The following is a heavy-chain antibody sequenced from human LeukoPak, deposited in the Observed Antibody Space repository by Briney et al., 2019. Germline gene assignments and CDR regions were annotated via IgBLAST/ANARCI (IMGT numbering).Heavy chain of an antibody. CDR2: IYPGDSDT. CDR3: ARRTTTMVRGAFFDY. J-gene: IGHJ4*02. CDR1: EDSFTNYW. D-gene: IGHD3-10*01. Sequence: GESLKISCKGSEDSFTNYWIGWVRQMPGKGLECMGIIYPGDSDTRYSPSFQGQVTISADKAISTAYLQWSSLKAADTAMYYCARRTTTMVRGAFFDYWGQGTLVTVSS. V-gene: IGHV5-51*01.